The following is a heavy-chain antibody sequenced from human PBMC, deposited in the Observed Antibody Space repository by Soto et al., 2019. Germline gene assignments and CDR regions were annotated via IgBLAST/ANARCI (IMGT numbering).Heavy chain of an antibody. CDR1: GFTFSSYE. J-gene: IGHJ4*02. Sequence: GGSLRLSCAASGFTFSSYEMNWVRHAPGKGLEWVSYISSSGSTIYYADSVKGRFTISRDNAKNSLYLQMNSLRAEDTAGYYCARAGRSGWYRGSFDYWGQGTLVTVSS. CDR3: ARAGRSGWYRGSFDY. V-gene: IGHV3-48*03. CDR2: ISSSGSTI. D-gene: IGHD6-19*01.